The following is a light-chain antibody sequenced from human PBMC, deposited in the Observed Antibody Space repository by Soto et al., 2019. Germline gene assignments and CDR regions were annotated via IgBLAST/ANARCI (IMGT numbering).Light chain of an antibody. CDR1: SSDVGGYNY. CDR2: EVS. Sequence: SALTQPASVSRSPGQSITISCTGTSSDVGGYNYVSWYQQHPGKAPKLMIYEVSNRPSGVSNRFSGSKSGTTASLTISGRQAEDEADYYCSSHTSSSTVVFGGGTKVTVL. V-gene: IGLV2-14*01. J-gene: IGLJ2*01. CDR3: SSHTSSSTVV.